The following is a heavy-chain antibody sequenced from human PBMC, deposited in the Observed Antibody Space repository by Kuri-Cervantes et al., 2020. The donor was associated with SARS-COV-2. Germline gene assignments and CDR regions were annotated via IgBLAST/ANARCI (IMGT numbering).Heavy chain of an antibody. CDR1: GGSISSYY. J-gene: IGHJ3*02. CDR2: IYYSGST. D-gene: IGHD2-21*01. V-gene: IGHV4-59*08. Sequence: GSLRLSCSVSGGSISSYYWSWIRQPPGKGLEWIGYIYYSGSTNYNPSLMSRLTISVDTSKNQFSLKLSSVTAADTAVYYCARIVGNDAFDIWGQGTMVTVSS. CDR3: ARIVGNDAFDI.